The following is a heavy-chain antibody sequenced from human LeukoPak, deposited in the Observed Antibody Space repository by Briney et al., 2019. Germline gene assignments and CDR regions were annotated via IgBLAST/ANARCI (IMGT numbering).Heavy chain of an antibody. Sequence: SETLSLTCTVSGGSISGYYWSWIRQPPGKGLEWIGYIYYSGSTNYNPSLKSRVTISIDTSKNQFSLKLSSVTAADTAMYYCARLVSGVGYFDYWGQGTLVTVSS. CDR1: GGSISGYY. CDR3: ARLVSGVGYFDY. V-gene: IGHV4-59*08. D-gene: IGHD6-19*01. J-gene: IGHJ4*02. CDR2: IYYSGST.